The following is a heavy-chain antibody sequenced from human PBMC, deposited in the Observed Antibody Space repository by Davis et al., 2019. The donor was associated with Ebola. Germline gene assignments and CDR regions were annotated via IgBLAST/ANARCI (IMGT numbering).Heavy chain of an antibody. CDR1: GFIFTMYA. J-gene: IGHJ6*03. CDR3: ARLFDSGSLYYMDV. Sequence: GESLKISCETSGFIFTMYAMSWVRQAPGKGLEWVSAISGSGGSTYHADSVKGRFTISSDSSKNTLYLQMNSLRAEDTAVYYCARLFDSGSLYYMDVWGKGITVIVSS. CDR2: ISGSGGST. V-gene: IGHV3-23*01. D-gene: IGHD1-26*01.